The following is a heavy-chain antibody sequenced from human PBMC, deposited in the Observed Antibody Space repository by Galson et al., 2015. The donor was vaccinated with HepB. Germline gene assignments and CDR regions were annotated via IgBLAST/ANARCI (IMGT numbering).Heavy chain of an antibody. J-gene: IGHJ4*02. D-gene: IGHD3-16*02. CDR3: ARSKGRDDYIWGSYRPPYYFDY. CDR1: GYTFTSYG. V-gene: IGHV1-18*01. Sequence: SVKVSCKASGYTFTSYGISWVRQAPGQGLEWMGWISAYNGNTNYAQKLQGRVTMTTDTSTSTAYMELRSLRSDDTAVYYCARSKGRDDYIWGSYRPPYYFDYWGREPWSPSPQ. CDR2: ISAYNGNT.